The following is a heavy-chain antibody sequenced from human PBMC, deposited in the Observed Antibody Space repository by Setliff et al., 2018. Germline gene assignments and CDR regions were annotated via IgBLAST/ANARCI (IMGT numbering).Heavy chain of an antibody. Sequence: PGESLKISCKGSGYRFTTYWIGWVRQMPGKGLEWMRIVFSGDSDTRYSPSFQGQVTMSADKSINTAYLQWSSLKASDTAMYYCARLGAPASHDAFDIWGQGTMVTVS. CDR2: VFSGDSDT. CDR3: ARLGAPASHDAFDI. J-gene: IGHJ3*02. CDR1: GYRFTTYW. V-gene: IGHV5-51*01. D-gene: IGHD6-25*01.